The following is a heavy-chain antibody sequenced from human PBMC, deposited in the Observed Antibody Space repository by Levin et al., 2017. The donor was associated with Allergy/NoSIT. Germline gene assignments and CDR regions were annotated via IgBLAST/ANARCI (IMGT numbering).Heavy chain of an antibody. CDR2: IRSRAYGGTS. CDR3: TRDHFRPGDHFDY. J-gene: IGHJ4*02. CDR1: GFTFGDYA. D-gene: IGHD3-10*01. Sequence: GGSLRLSCATSGFTFGDYAMNWFRQAPGKELEWVGFIRSRAYGGTSEYASSVKGRFSISRDDSKSIAYLQMNSLKTEDTAVYFCTRDHFRPGDHFDYWGQGTLVTVSS. V-gene: IGHV3-49*03.